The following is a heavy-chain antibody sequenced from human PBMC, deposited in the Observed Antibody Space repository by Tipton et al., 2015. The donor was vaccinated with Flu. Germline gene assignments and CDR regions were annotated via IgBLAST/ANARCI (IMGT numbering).Heavy chain of an antibody. CDR3: ANGAYWYFDL. CDR2: IYYSGST. CDR1: GGSISSYY. J-gene: IGHJ2*01. D-gene: IGHD3-10*01. V-gene: IGHV4-59*01. Sequence: LTCTVSGGSISSYYWSRIRQPPGKGLEWIGYIYYSGSTNYNPSLKSRVTISVDTSKNQFSLKLSSVTAADTAVYYCANGAYWYFDLWGRGTLVTVSS.